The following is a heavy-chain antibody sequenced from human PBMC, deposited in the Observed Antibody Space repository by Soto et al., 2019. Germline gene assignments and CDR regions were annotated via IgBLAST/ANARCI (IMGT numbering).Heavy chain of an antibody. D-gene: IGHD3-3*01. CDR2: IDTSGTKI. V-gene: IGHV3-11*01. Sequence: QVQLVESGGDFVKPGGYLRLSCAASGYPFSDYYMSWIRQAPGKGLEWISYIDTSGTKIYYADSVKGRFTITRDNAKXXXXXXXXXXXXXXPAVYYCASHYDMWSGYLSPVDYWCQRNLVPVSS. CDR3: ASHYDMWSGYLSPVDY. J-gene: IGHJ4*02. CDR1: GYPFSDYY.